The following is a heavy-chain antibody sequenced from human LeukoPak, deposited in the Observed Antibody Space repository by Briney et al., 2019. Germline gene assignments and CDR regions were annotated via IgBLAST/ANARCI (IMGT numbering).Heavy chain of an antibody. CDR2: IIYTGNT. CDR1: GGSISSTSYY. J-gene: IGHJ6*02. Sequence: SETLSLTCTASGGSISSTSYYWGWIRRPPGRGLEWIGGIIYTGNTKYNPSLKSRVTISVGTTKNQFSLKLSSVTAADTAVYYCARGVYGGPRAPYYYYGMDVWGQGTTVTVSS. V-gene: IGHV4-39*01. D-gene: IGHD4-23*01. CDR3: ARGVYGGPRAPYYYYGMDV.